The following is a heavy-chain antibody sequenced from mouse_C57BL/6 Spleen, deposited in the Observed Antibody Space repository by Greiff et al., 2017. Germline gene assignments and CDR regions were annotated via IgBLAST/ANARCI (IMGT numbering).Heavy chain of an antibody. CDR3: ASRYYYGSSLYYAMDY. V-gene: IGHV5-17*01. CDR1: GFTFSDYG. Sequence: EVKLVESGGGLVKPGGSLKLSCAASGFTFSDYGMHWVRQAPEKGLEWVAYISSGSSTIYYADTVKGRFTISRDNAKNTLFLQMTSLRSEVTAMYYCASRYYYGSSLYYAMDYWGKGTSVTVSS. D-gene: IGHD1-1*01. CDR2: ISSGSSTI. J-gene: IGHJ4*01.